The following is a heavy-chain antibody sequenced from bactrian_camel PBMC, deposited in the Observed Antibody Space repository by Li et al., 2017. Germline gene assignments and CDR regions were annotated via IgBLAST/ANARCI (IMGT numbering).Heavy chain of an antibody. J-gene: IGHJ7*01. Sequence: HVQLVESGGGSVQTGGSLRLSCVVSGHSRGSNCVGWYRLPPGRAPAEREGIAAIRRSGGETWYAGSVKGRFTISYDSAKNTVFPQMDSLKPEDTATYYCAAGGRLPTGGSSCSLKDDMNYWGKGTQVTVS. CDR2: IRRSGGET. V-gene: IGHV3S56*01. D-gene: IGHD3*01. CDR1: GHSRGSNC.